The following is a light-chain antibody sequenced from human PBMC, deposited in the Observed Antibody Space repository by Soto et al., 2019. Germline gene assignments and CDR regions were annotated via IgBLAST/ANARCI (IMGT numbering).Light chain of an antibody. J-gene: IGKJ1*01. Sequence: EIVLTQSPGTLSLSPGERATLSCRASQSVSSSYLAWYQQKPGQAPRLLILGASTRATGIPARFSGSGSGTEFTLSISSLQSEDFAVYYCKQYGSSWTFGQGTKVDIK. V-gene: IGKV3-20*01. CDR3: KQYGSSWT. CDR2: GAS. CDR1: QSVSSSY.